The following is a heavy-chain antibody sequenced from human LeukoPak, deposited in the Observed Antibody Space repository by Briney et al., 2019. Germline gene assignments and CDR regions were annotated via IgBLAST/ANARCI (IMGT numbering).Heavy chain of an antibody. V-gene: IGHV3-74*01. Sequence: PGGSLRLSCAASGFTSSAYWMHWVRQVPGKGLVWVSRINSDVSTTNYADSVKGRFTISRDNAKNTIYLQMNSLRAEDTAVYYCARYGRYWAFDIWGPGTVVTVSS. CDR2: INSDVSTT. D-gene: IGHD1-26*01. J-gene: IGHJ3*02. CDR3: ARYGRYWAFDI. CDR1: GFTSSAYW.